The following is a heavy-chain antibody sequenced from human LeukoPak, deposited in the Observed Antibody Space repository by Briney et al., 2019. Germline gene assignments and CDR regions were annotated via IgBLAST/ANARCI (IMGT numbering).Heavy chain of an antibody. Sequence: QPGGSLRLSCAGSGFIFSSYEMNWVRQAPGKGLEWVSYISNTDSTIYCADSVKGRFTISRDNAKNSLYLQMDSLRVEDTAVYYCARDGGLSNNVCFLDYWGQGTLVTVSS. CDR3: ARDGGLSNNVCFLDY. J-gene: IGHJ4*02. CDR1: GFIFSSYE. CDR2: ISNTDSTI. V-gene: IGHV3-48*03. D-gene: IGHD2/OR15-2a*01.